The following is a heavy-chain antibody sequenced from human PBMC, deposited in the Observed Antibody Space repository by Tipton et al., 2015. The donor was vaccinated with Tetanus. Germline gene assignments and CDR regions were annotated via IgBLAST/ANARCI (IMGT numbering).Heavy chain of an antibody. Sequence: SLRLSCAASGFTFSNYAMAWVRQAPGRGLEWLAMLSDDGRHGSSAESVKGRFTISRDNSMSTLYLQMENLRPEDTAVYYCTRANHEFPKKGPFDSWGQGTLVIVS. J-gene: IGHJ4*02. V-gene: IGHV3-30*04. CDR3: TRANHEFPKKGPFDS. CDR1: GFTFSNYA. D-gene: IGHD3-10*01. CDR2: LSDDGRHG.